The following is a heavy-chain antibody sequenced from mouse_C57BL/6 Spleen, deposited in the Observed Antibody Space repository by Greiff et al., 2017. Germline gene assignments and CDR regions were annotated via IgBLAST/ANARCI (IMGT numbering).Heavy chain of an antibody. CDR3: ARGGGTNGYFDV. CDR2: INYDGSST. V-gene: IGHV5-16*01. CDR1: GFTFSDYY. D-gene: IGHD1-3*01. J-gene: IGHJ1*03. Sequence: EVKVVESEGGLVQPGSSMKLSCTASGFTFSDYYMAWVRQVPEKGLEWVANINYDGSSTYYLDSLKSRFIISRDNAKNILYLQMSSLKSEDTATYYCARGGGTNGYFDVWGTGTTVTVSS.